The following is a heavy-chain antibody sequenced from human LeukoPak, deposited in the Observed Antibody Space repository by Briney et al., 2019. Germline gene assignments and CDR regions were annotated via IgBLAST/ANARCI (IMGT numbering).Heavy chain of an antibody. V-gene: IGHV3-15*01. CDR1: GFTFSSYS. CDR3: TTAHPSAVVIPIDY. Sequence: PGGSLRLSCAASGFTFSSYSMNWVRQAPGKGLEWVGRIKSKTDGGTTDYAAPVKGRFTISRDDSKNTLYLQMNSLKTEDTAVYYCTTAHPSAVVIPIDYWGQGTLVTVPS. J-gene: IGHJ4*02. CDR2: IKSKTDGGTT. D-gene: IGHD3-22*01.